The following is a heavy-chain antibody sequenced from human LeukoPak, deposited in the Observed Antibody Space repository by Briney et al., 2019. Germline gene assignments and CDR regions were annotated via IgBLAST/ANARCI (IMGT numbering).Heavy chain of an antibody. CDR1: GYSFTSYW. CDR3: TRLGSGWSGEPNWFDP. CDR2: IYPGDSDT. J-gene: IGHJ5*02. D-gene: IGHD6-19*01. Sequence: GESLKISCKGSGYSFTSYWIGWVRQMPGKGLEWMGIIYPGDSDTRYSPSFQGQVTISADKSISTAYLQWSSLKASDNAMYYCTRLGSGWSGEPNWFDPWGQGTLVTVSS. V-gene: IGHV5-51*01.